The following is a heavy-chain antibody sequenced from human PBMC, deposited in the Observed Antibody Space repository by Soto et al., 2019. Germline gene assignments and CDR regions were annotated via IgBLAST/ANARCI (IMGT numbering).Heavy chain of an antibody. CDR2: FDPEDGET. J-gene: IGHJ4*02. V-gene: IGHV1-24*01. CDR1: GHTLTELS. Sequence: GASVKVSCKVSGHTLTELSMHWVRQAPGKGLEWMGGFDPEDGETNYAQKFQGRVTMTTDTSTNTAYMELRSLRSDDTAVYYCARVADSSGCFDYWGQGTLVTVSS. D-gene: IGHD3-22*01. CDR3: ARVADSSGCFDY.